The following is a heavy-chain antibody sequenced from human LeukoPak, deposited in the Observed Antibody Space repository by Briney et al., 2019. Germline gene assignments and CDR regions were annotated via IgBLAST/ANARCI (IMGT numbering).Heavy chain of an antibody. CDR2: IYYSGST. CDR3: ARAPQSGSYLHYYYYYYMDV. Sequence: SETLSLTCTVSGGSISSYYWSWIRQPPGKGLEWIGYIYYSGSTNYNPSLKSRVTISVDTSKSQFSLKLSSVTAADTAVYYCARAPQSGSYLHYYYYYYMDVWGKGTTVTISS. V-gene: IGHV4-59*01. J-gene: IGHJ6*03. D-gene: IGHD3-10*01. CDR1: GGSISSYY.